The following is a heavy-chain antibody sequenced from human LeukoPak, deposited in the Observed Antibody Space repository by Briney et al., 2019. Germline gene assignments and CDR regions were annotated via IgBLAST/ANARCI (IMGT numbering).Heavy chain of an antibody. CDR2: ISYSSSTI. V-gene: IGHV3-48*01. CDR1: GFTFSSYS. D-gene: IGHD4-17*01. CDR3: ARDRLHYGEYEKTFDY. Sequence: GGSLRLSCAASGFTFSSYSMNWARQAPGKGLEWVSYISYSSSTIYYADSVKGRFTISRDNGKNSLYLQMNSLRAEDTAVYYCARDRLHYGEYEKTFDYWGQGALVTVSS. J-gene: IGHJ4*02.